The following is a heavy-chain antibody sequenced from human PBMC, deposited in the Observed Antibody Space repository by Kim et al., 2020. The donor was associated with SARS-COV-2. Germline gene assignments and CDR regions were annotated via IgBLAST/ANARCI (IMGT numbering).Heavy chain of an antibody. V-gene: IGHV3-11*01. J-gene: IGHJ2*01. CDR3: ARVGIRGPIRGVPSTNWYFDL. Sequence: GGSLRLSCAASGFTFSDYYMSWIRQAPGKGLEWVSYISSSGSTIYYADSVKGRSTISRDNAKNSLYLQMTSLRAEDPAVYYCARVGIRGPIRGVPSTNWYFDLWGRGTLVTVSP. CDR1: GFTFSDYY. CDR2: ISSSGSTI. D-gene: IGHD3-10*01.